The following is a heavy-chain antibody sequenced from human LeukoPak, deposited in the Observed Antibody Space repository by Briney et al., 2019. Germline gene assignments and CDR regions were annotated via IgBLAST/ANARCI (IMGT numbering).Heavy chain of an antibody. Sequence: ASVKGSCKASGYTFTGYYMHWVRQAPGQGLEWMGWINPNSGGTNYAQKFQGRVTMTRDTSISTAYMELSRLRSDDTAVYYCARTHYDYVWGSYRPTSEAFDIWGQGTMVTVSS. V-gene: IGHV1-2*02. CDR1: GYTFTGYY. D-gene: IGHD3-16*02. CDR3: ARTHYDYVWGSYRPTSEAFDI. CDR2: INPNSGGT. J-gene: IGHJ3*02.